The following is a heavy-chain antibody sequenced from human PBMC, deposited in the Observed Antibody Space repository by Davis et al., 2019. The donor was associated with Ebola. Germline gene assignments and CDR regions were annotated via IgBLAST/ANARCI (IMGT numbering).Heavy chain of an antibody. CDR1: GFTFSSYS. D-gene: IGHD3-3*01. V-gene: IGHV3-21*01. J-gene: IGHJ6*02. Sequence: PGGSLRLSCAASGFTFSSYSMNWVSQAPGKGLEWVSSISSSSSYIYYADSVKGRFTISRDNAKNSLYLQMNSLRAEDTAVYYCARDREYYDFWSGYYSYYYYGMDVWGQGTTVTVSS. CDR3: ARDREYYDFWSGYYSYYYYGMDV. CDR2: ISSSSSYI.